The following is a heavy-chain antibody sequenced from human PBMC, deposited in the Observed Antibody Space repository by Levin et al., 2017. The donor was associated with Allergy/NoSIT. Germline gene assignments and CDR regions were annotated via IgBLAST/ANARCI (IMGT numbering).Heavy chain of an antibody. J-gene: IGHJ4*02. CDR2: ISGSGVST. D-gene: IGHD3-10*01. V-gene: IGHV3-23*01. CDR1: GFTFSSYA. Sequence: PSGGSLRLSCAASGFTFSSYAMSWVRQAPGKGLEWVSVISGSGVSTYYADSVKGRFTISRDNSKNTLYLQMNSLRAEDTAVYYCAKRLSPALPRTPGLLWFGELGYWGQGTLVTVSS. CDR3: AKRLSPALPRTPGLLWFGELGY.